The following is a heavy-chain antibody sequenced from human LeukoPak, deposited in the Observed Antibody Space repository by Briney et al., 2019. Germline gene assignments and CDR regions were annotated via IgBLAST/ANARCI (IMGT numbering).Heavy chain of an antibody. CDR2: IYISGST. CDR1: VGSLSSYY. D-gene: IGHD2-21*01. Sequence: PSETLSLTCTVSVGSLSSYYWSWIRQPAGRGVEWIGRIYISGSTNFNPCLKRRVTISVDTSKNQCSLKLSSVTAADTAVYYCARDEVNGQRSSEYYYYYGMDVWGQGTTVTVSS. CDR3: ARDEVNGQRSSEYYYYYGMDV. V-gene: IGHV4-4*07. J-gene: IGHJ6*02.